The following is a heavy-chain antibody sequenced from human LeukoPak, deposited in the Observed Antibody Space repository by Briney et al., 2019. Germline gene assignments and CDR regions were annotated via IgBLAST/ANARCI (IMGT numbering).Heavy chain of an antibody. CDR2: ISYDGSNK. CDR1: GFTLSTNA. Sequence: GGSLRLSCLTSGFTLSTNAMSWVRQAPGKGLEWVAVISYDGSNKYYADSVKGRFTISRDNSKNTLYLQMNSLRAEDTAVYYCARSPATVPIDYWGQGTLVTVSS. V-gene: IGHV3-30-3*01. J-gene: IGHJ4*02. D-gene: IGHD2-2*01. CDR3: ARSPATVPIDY.